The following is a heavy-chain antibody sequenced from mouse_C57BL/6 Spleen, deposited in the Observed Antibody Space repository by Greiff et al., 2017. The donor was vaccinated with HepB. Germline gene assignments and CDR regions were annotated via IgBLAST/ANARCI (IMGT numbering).Heavy chain of an antibody. V-gene: IGHV1-59*01. CDR2: IDPSDSYT. CDR1: GYTFTSYW. CDR3: ARSYDYDSRRAMDY. D-gene: IGHD2-4*01. J-gene: IGHJ4*01. Sequence: LQQPGAELVRPGTSVKLSCKASGYTFTSYWMHWVKQRPGQGLEWIGVIDPSDSYTNYNQKFKGKATLTVDTSSSTAYMQLSSLTSEDSAVYYCARSYDYDSRRAMDYWGQGTSVTVSS.